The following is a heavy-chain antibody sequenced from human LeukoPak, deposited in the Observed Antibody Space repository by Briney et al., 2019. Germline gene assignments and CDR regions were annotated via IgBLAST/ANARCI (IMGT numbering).Heavy chain of an antibody. V-gene: IGHV4-39*01. D-gene: IGHD5-24*01. CDR3: ARHSLNNYGSYY. J-gene: IGHJ4*02. Sequence: SETLSLTCTVSGVSISSSTYSWTWIRQPPGKGLEWIGSIHYDGNTYYKPSLKSRVTISVDTSKIQFSLRLSSATAADMATYYCARHSLNNYGSYYWGQGTLVTVSS. CDR2: IHYDGNT. CDR1: GVSISSSTYS.